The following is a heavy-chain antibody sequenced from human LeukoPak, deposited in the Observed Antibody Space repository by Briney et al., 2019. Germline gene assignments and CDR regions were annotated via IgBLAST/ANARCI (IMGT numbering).Heavy chain of an antibody. Sequence: GGPLRLSCAASGFIFSDYYMTWIRQAPGKGLEWISHIGSSGSTIYYADSMKGRFTISRDNTKKSLYLQMNSLRAEDTAAYYCARVLWLGEGFFDYWGQGTPVTVSS. CDR1: GFIFSDYY. V-gene: IGHV3-11*04. D-gene: IGHD3-10*01. CDR3: ARVLWLGEGFFDY. J-gene: IGHJ4*02. CDR2: IGSSGSTI.